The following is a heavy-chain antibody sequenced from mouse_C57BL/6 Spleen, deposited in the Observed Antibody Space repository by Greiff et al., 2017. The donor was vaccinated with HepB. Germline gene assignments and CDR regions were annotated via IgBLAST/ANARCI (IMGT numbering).Heavy chain of an antibody. J-gene: IGHJ1*03. V-gene: IGHV1-82*01. CDR2: IYPGDGDT. Sequence: QVQLKESGPELVKPGASVKISCKASGYAFSSSWMNWVKQRPGKGLEWIGRIYPGDGDTNYNGKFKGKATLTADKSSSTAYMQLSSLTSEDSAVYFCARREGYFDVWGTRTTVTVSS. CDR3: ARREGYFDV. CDR1: GYAFSSSW.